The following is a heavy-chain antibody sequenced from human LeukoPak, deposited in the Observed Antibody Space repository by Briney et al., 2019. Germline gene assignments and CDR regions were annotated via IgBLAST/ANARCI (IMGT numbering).Heavy chain of an antibody. J-gene: IGHJ4*02. CDR2: IYYSGST. D-gene: IGHD3-3*01. CDR1: GFTFSDYY. Sequence: GSLRLSCAASGFTFSDYYMSWIRQPPGKGLEWIGSIYYSGSTYYNPSLKSRVTISVDTSKNQFSLKLSSVTAADTAVYYCARQYYDFWSGYGYWGQGTLVTVSS. V-gene: IGHV4-39*01. CDR3: ARQYYDFWSGYGY.